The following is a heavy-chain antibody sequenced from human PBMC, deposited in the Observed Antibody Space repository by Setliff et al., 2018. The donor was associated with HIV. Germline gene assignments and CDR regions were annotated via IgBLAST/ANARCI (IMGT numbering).Heavy chain of an antibody. J-gene: IGHJ4*02. V-gene: IGHV4-39*01. CDR3: ASYRKAERWLQLGGNFDY. CDR2: IDYSGST. CDR1: GGSISSSSYY. Sequence: SETLSLTCTVSGGSISSSSYYWGWIRQPPGKGLEWIGSIDYSGSTYYNPSLKSRVTISVDTSKNQFSLKLSSVTAADTAVYYCASYRKAERWLQLGGNFDYWGQGTLVTVSS. D-gene: IGHD5-12*01.